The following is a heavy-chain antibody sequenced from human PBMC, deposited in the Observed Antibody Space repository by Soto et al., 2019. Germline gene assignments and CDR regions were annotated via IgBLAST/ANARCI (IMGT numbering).Heavy chain of an antibody. V-gene: IGHV4-39*01. Sequence: QLQLQESGPGLVKPSETLSLTCTVSGGSISSSSYYWGWIRQPPGKGLEWIGSIYYSGSTYYNPSLKSRVTISVDTSKNQFSLKLSSVTAADTAVYYCARRGQWLVYPNWFDPWGQGTLVTVSS. CDR3: ARRGQWLVYPNWFDP. CDR1: GGSISSSSYY. J-gene: IGHJ5*02. D-gene: IGHD6-19*01. CDR2: IYYSGST.